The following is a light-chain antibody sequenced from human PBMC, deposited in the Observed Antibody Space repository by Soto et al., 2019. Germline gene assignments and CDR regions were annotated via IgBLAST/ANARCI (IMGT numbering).Light chain of an antibody. J-gene: IGKJ2*01. CDR3: QHYDDSPPRYT. Sequence: EIVLTQSPATLSLSPGERATLSCRASQSVSSSNSAWYQQKPGQAPRLVISGASSRAAGLPDRFSGSGSGTDFSLTISRLEPEDFAFYYCQHYDDSPPRYTFGQGTKLEIK. CDR2: GAS. CDR1: QSVSSSN. V-gene: IGKV3-20*01.